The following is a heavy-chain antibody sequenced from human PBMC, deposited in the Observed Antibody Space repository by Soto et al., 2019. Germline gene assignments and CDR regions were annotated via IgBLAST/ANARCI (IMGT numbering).Heavy chain of an antibody. CDR1: GYSFTSYW. V-gene: IGHV5-10-1*03. CDR2: IDPSDSYT. Sequence: EVQLVQSGAEVKKPGESLRISCKGSGYSFTSYWISWVRQMPGKGLEWMGRIDPSDSYTNYSPSFQGHVTISADKSISNAYPPVSSLKGSDPAMYYCGGTLGYRSPGPKGGGMDVWGQGTTVTVSS. D-gene: IGHD6-13*01. CDR3: GGTLGYRSPGPKGGGMDV. J-gene: IGHJ6*02.